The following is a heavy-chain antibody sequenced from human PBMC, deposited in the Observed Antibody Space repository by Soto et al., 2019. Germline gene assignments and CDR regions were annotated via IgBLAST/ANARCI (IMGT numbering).Heavy chain of an antibody. CDR1: GDSVSSNSAA. V-gene: IGHV6-1*01. J-gene: IGHJ3*02. Sequence: SQTLSLTCAISGDSVSSNSAAWNWIRQSPSRGLEWLGRTYYRSKWYNDYAVSVKSRITINPDTSKNQFSLQLNSVTPEDTAVYYCARDLGSGWYPLGAFDIWGQGTMVTVSS. CDR3: ARDLGSGWYPLGAFDI. D-gene: IGHD6-19*01. CDR2: TYYRSKWYN.